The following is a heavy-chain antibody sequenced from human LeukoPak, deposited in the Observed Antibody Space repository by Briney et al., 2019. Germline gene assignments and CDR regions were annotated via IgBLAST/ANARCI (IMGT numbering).Heavy chain of an antibody. CDR1: GGSISSYY. CDR3: ARVWSSSHPDPPYWDYYMDV. V-gene: IGHV4-4*07. CDR2: IYTSGST. Sequence: SSETLSLTCTVSGGSISSYYWSWIRQPAGKGLEWIGRIYTSGSTNYNPSLKSRVTMSVDTSKNQFSLKLSSVTAADTAVYYCARVWSSSHPDPPYWDYYMDVWGKGTTVTVSS. D-gene: IGHD6-6*01. J-gene: IGHJ6*03.